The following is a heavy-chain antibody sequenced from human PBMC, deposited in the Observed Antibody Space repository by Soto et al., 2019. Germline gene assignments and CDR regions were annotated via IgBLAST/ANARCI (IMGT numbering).Heavy chain of an antibody. J-gene: IGHJ3*02. CDR3: AQLTDTAEAPGWGLGVDAFDI. V-gene: IGHV3-9*01. CDR2: ISWNSGSI. CDR1: GFTFDDYA. D-gene: IGHD5-18*01. Sequence: GGSLRLSCAASGFTFDDYAMHWVRQAPGKGLEWVSGISWNSGSIGYADSVKGRFTISRDNAKNSLYLQMNSLRAEDTALYYCAQLTDTAEAPGWGLGVDAFDIWGQGTMVTVSS.